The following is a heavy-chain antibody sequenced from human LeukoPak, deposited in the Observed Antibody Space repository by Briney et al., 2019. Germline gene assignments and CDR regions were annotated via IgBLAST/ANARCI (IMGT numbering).Heavy chain of an antibody. D-gene: IGHD3-16*02. CDR3: ATDLGVWDSYRYSLHS. J-gene: IGHJ4*02. CDR2: INPNSGGT. V-gene: IGHV1-2*02. CDR1: GYTFNVYY. Sequence: VASVKVSCKASGYTFNVYYMHWVRQVPGQRLQWIGYINPNSGGTNYAQNFQGRVTMTRDTSISTVYMELDSLRSDDTAVYYCATDLGVWDSYRYSLHSWSQGTLVTVSS.